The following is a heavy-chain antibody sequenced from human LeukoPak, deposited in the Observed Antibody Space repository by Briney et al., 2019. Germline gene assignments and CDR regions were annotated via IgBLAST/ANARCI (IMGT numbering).Heavy chain of an antibody. J-gene: IGHJ6*02. CDR2: INPNSGGT. CDR1: GYTFTGYY. D-gene: IGHD4-17*01. CDR3: ARGPLGDYREVYGMDV. Sequence: ASVKVSCKASGYTFTGYYMHWVRQAPGQGLEWMGWINPNSGGTNYAQKFQGWVTMARDTSISTAYMELSRLRSDDTAVYYCARGPLGDYREVYGMDVWGQGTTVTVSS. V-gene: IGHV1-2*04.